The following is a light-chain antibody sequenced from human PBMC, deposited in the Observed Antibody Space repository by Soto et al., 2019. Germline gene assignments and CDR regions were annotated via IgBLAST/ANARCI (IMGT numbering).Light chain of an antibody. J-gene: IGKJ1*01. V-gene: IGKV3-15*01. Sequence: EIVMTQSPATLSVSPGERATLSCRASQSVSSNLAWYQQKPGQAPRLLIYGASTRATGIPARFSRSGSGTEFTLTISRLQSEDFAVYYCQQYNNWPPWTFGQGTNVEIK. CDR2: GAS. CDR3: QQYNNWPPWT. CDR1: QSVSSN.